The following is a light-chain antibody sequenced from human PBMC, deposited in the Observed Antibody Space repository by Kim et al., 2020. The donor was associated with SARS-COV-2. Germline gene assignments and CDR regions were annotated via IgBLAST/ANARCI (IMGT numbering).Light chain of an antibody. Sequence: KVTISCCSGYSDIGSISWSQFLPGRAPQLLIYDTNQRSSGIPDRFSGAKSASTATLDITGLQTGDEADYYCGTWNVGLNVGVFGGGTKVTVL. J-gene: IGLJ2*01. CDR3: GTWNVGLNVGV. CDR1: YSDIGSIS. V-gene: IGLV1-51*01. CDR2: DTN.